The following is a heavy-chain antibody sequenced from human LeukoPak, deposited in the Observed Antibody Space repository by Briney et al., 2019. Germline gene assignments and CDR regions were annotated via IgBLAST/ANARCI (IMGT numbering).Heavy chain of an antibody. J-gene: IGHJ6*02. CDR1: GFTFSSYA. CDR2: ISYDGSNK. Sequence: GGFLRLSCAASGFTFSSYAMHWVRQAPGKGLERVAVISYDGSNKYYADSVKGRFTISRDNSKNTLYLQMNSLRAEDTAVYYCARDKSGYDSGNYYYYGMDVWGQGTTVTVSS. CDR3: ARDKSGYDSGNYYYYGMDV. D-gene: IGHD5-12*01. V-gene: IGHV3-30*04.